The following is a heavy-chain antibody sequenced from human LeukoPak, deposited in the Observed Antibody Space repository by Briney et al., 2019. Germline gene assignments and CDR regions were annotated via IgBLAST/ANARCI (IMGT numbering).Heavy chain of an antibody. J-gene: IGHJ4*02. CDR2: IWYDGSNK. V-gene: IGHV3-33*01. Sequence: GGSLRLSCAASGFTFSSYGMHWVRQAPGKGLEWVAVIWYDGSNKYYADSVKGRFTISRDNSKNTLYLQMNSLRAEDTAVYYCARDRAYDSSGYYPDCWGQGTLVTVSS. CDR3: ARDRAYDSSGYYPDC. D-gene: IGHD3-22*01. CDR1: GFTFSSYG.